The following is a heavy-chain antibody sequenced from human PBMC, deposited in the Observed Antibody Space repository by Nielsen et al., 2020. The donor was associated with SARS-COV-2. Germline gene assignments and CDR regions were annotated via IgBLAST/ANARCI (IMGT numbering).Heavy chain of an antibody. Sequence: RQAPGKGLEWIGEINHSGSTNYNPSLKSRVTISVDTSKNQFSLKLSSVTAADTAVYYCARSILYYDPLTAYHLNYYYGMDVWGQGTTVTVSS. CDR2: INHSGST. CDR3: ARSILYYDPLTAYHLNYYYGMDV. D-gene: IGHD3-9*01. V-gene: IGHV4-34*01. J-gene: IGHJ6*02.